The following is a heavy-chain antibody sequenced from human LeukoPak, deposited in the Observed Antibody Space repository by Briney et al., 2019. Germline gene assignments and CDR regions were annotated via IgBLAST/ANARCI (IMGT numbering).Heavy chain of an antibody. CDR1: GFTVSSNY. J-gene: IGHJ4*02. Sequence: PGGSLRLSCAASGFTVSSNYMSWVRQAPGKGLEWVSVIYSGGSTYYADSVKGRFTISRDNSKNTLYLQMNSLRAEDTAVYYCASEEYSSSWQYWGQGTLVTVSP. D-gene: IGHD6-13*01. CDR3: ASEEYSSSWQY. V-gene: IGHV3-53*01. CDR2: IYSGGST.